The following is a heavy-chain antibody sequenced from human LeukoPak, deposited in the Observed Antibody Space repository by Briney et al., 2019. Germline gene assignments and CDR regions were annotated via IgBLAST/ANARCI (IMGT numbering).Heavy chain of an antibody. CDR2: INSSSSYI. CDR1: GFTFSSYS. CDR3: ARDAGIYSGSYYYFNY. V-gene: IGHV3-21*01. D-gene: IGHD1-26*01. Sequence: GGSLRLSCAASGFTFSSYSMNWVRQAPGKGLEWVSSINSSSSYIYYADSVKGRFTISRDDAKNSLYLQMISLGAEDTAVYYCARDAGIYSGSYYYFNYWGQGTLVTVSS. J-gene: IGHJ4*02.